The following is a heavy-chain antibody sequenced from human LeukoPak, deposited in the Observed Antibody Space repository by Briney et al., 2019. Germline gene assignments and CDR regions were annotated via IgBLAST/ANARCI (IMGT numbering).Heavy chain of an antibody. D-gene: IGHD3-10*01. V-gene: IGHV4-34*01. CDR3: ARMSYYGSGTKRSPYFDY. CDR1: SESFSGYF. J-gene: IGHJ4*02. CDR2: INYSGST. Sequence: PSETLSLTCAIYSESFSGYFWSWIRQPPGKGLEWIGEINYSGSTNYNPSLKSRVTISVDTSKNQFSLKLSSVTAADTAVYYCARMSYYGSGTKRSPYFDYWGQGTLVTVSS.